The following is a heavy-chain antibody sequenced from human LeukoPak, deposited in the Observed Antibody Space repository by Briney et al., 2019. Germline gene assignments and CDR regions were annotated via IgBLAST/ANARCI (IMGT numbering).Heavy chain of an antibody. V-gene: IGHV3-74*01. Sequence: GGSLRLSCAASGFTFSSYWMHWVRQAPGKGLVWVSRINCDGSSTSYADSVKGRFTIARDNAKNTLYLQMNSLRAEDTAVYYCARDSIVGATTTFDYWGQGTLVTVSS. D-gene: IGHD1-26*01. J-gene: IGHJ4*02. CDR3: ARDSIVGATTTFDY. CDR1: GFTFSSYW. CDR2: INCDGSST.